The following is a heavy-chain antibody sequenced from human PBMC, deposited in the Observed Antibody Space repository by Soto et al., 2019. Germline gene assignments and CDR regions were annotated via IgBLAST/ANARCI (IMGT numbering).Heavy chain of an antibody. V-gene: IGHV3-30-3*01. CDR1: GFTFSSYA. CDR2: ISYDGSNK. CDR3: ARPLWRNDYNWGYFDL. Sequence: PGGSLRLSCAASGFTFSSYAMHWVRQAPGKGLEWVAVISYDGSNKYYAESVKGRFTISRDNSKNTLYLQMNSLRAEDTVVYYCARPLWRNDYNWGYFDLWGRGTLVTVSS. D-gene: IGHD4-4*01. J-gene: IGHJ2*01.